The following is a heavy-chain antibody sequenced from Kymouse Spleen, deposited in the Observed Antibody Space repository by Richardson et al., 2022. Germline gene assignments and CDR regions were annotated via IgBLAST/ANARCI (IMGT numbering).Heavy chain of an antibody. V-gene: IGHV4-39*01. D-gene: IGHD3-10*01. CDR3: ARGYYGSGSSFFDY. J-gene: IGHJ4*02. CDR2: IYYSGST. Sequence: QLQLQESGPGLVKPSETLSLTCTVSGGSISSSSYYWGWIRQPPGKGLEWIGSIYYSGSTYYNPSLKSRVTISVDTSKNQFSLKLSSVTAADTAVYYCARGYYGSGSSFFDYWGQGTLVTVSS. CDR1: GGSISSSSYY.